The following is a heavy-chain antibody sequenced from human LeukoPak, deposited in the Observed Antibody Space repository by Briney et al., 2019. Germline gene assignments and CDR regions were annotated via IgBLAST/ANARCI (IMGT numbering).Heavy chain of an antibody. Sequence: GRSLRLSCAASGFTFSSYGMHWVRQAPGKGLEWVAVISYDGSNKYYADSVKGRFTISRDNSKNTLYLQMNSLRAEDTAVYYCAKDHDSSGWYGGVDYWGQGTLVTVSS. CDR1: GFTFSSYG. CDR2: ISYDGSNK. V-gene: IGHV3-30*18. CDR3: AKDHDSSGWYGGVDY. D-gene: IGHD6-19*01. J-gene: IGHJ4*02.